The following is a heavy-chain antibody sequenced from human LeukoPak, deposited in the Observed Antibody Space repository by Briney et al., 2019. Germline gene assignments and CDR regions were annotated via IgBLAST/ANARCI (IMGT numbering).Heavy chain of an antibody. J-gene: IGHJ4*02. V-gene: IGHV4-38-2*02. CDR1: GYSISSGYY. D-gene: IGHD3-22*01. Sequence: SETLSLTCTVSGYSISSGYYWGWIRQPPGKGLDWIGSIYHSGSTYYNPSLKSRVTISVDTSKNQFSLKLSSVTAADTAVYYCGIVRHDYDSSGYHDDDWGQGTLVTV. CDR3: GIVRHDYDSSGYHDDD. CDR2: IYHSGST.